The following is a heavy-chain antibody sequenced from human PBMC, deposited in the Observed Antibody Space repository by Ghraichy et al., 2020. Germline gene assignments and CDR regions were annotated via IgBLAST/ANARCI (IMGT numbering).Heavy chain of an antibody. Sequence: GGSLRLSCAASGFTFSNYWIHWVRQAPGKGLVWVSRINPDGSSTSYADSVKGRFTISRDNAKNTLYLQMTSMRAEDTAIYYCARSLFGSGIAYWGQGTLVTVSS. CDR3: ARSLFGSGIAY. V-gene: IGHV3-74*01. J-gene: IGHJ4*02. CDR2: INPDGSST. CDR1: GFTFSNYW. D-gene: IGHD3-10*01.